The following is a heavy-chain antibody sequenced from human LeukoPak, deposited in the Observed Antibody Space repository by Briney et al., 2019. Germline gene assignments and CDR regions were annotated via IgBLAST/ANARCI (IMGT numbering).Heavy chain of an antibody. CDR1: GASISSYY. V-gene: IGHV4-59*01. CDR3: ARTMVRGVISADAFDI. J-gene: IGHJ3*02. Sequence: SETLSLTCTVSGASISSYYWSWIRQPPGKGLEWIGYIYYTGSTNYNPSLKSRVTISVDTSKNQFSLELTSVTAADTAVYYCARTMVRGVISADAFDIWGQGTMVTVSS. CDR2: IYYTGST. D-gene: IGHD3-10*01.